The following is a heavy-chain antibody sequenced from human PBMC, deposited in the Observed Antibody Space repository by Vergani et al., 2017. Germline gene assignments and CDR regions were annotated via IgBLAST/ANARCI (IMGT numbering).Heavy chain of an antibody. Sequence: QLQLQESGPGLVKPSETLSLTCTVSGGSISSSSYYWGWIRQPPGKGLEWIGMIYYSGSTYYNPSLKSRVTVSVDTSKNQFSLKLSSVTAADTAVYYCVGNVVVTAIPSWFDPWGQGTLVTVSA. CDR2: IYYSGST. CDR1: GGSISSSSYY. D-gene: IGHD2-21*02. V-gene: IGHV4-39*07. CDR3: VGNVVVTAIPSWFDP. J-gene: IGHJ5*02.